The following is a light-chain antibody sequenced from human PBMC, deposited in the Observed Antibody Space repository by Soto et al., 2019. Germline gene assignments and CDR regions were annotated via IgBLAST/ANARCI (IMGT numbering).Light chain of an antibody. J-gene: IGLJ3*02. CDR1: SSDVGGYNY. Sequence: QSALTQPASVSGSPGQSITISCTGTSSDVGGYNYVSWYQQHPGKAPKVMIYEVSNRPSGVSNRFSGSKSGNTASLTISGVQAGDEADYYCNAYTSSSTRVFGGGTKVTVL. CDR3: NAYTSSSTRV. V-gene: IGLV2-14*01. CDR2: EVS.